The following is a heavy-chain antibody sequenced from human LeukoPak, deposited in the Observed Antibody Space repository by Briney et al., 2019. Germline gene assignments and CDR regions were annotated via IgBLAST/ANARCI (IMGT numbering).Heavy chain of an antibody. CDR1: GGSISTNNYY. CDR3: ARRTPDWQYWYFDL. J-gene: IGHJ2*01. Sequence: SETLSLTCTVSGGSISTNNYYWGWIRQPPGKGLEWIGSIYYSGSTYYNPSLKSRVTISVDTSKNQFSLKLSSVTAADTAVYYCARRTPDWQYWYFDLWGRGTLVTVSS. D-gene: IGHD3-9*01. V-gene: IGHV4-39*01. CDR2: IYYSGST.